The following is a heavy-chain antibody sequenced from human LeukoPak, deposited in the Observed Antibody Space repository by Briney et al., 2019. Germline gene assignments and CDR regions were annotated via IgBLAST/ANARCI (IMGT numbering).Heavy chain of an antibody. V-gene: IGHV4-39*01. CDR3: ARRVVAGTTVDF. Sequence: SETLSLTCTVSGGSISSPNSYWGWIRQPPGKGLEWIGSIFYDGATYYNPSLKSRVTISVDTSKSQFSLTLRSVTAADTAVYYCARRVVAGTTVDFWGQGNLVTVSS. J-gene: IGHJ4*02. D-gene: IGHD6-19*01. CDR2: IFYDGAT. CDR1: GGSISSPNSY.